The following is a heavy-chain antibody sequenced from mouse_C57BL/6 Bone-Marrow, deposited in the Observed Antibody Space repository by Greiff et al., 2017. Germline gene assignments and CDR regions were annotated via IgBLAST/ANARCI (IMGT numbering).Heavy chain of an antibody. Sequence: VQLQQPGAELVKPGASVKLSCKASGYTFTSYWMHWVKQRPGQGLEWIGMIHPNSGSTNYNEKFKSKATLTVDKSSSTAYMQLSSLTSEDSAVYYCARWLLFYYAMDNWGQGTSVTVSS. CDR3: ARWLLFYYAMDN. V-gene: IGHV1-64*01. CDR1: GYTFTSYW. CDR2: IHPNSGST. D-gene: IGHD2-3*01. J-gene: IGHJ4*01.